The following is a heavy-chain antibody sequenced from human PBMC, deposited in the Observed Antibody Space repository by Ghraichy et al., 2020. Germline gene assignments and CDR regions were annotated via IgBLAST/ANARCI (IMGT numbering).Heavy chain of an antibody. CDR1: GGSISSYY. Sequence: SQTLSLTCTVSGGSISSYYWSWIRQPPGKGLEWIGYIYYSGSTNYNPSLKSRVTISVDTSKNQFSLKLSSVTAADTAVYYCARGIAVAGTTVNWAYYYYYYYMDVWGKGTTVTVSS. J-gene: IGHJ6*03. D-gene: IGHD6-19*01. V-gene: IGHV4-59*08. CDR2: IYYSGST. CDR3: ARGIAVAGTTVNWAYYYYYYYMDV.